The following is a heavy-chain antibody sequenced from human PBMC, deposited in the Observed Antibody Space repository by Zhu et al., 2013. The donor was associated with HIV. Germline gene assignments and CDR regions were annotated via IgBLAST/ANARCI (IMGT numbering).Heavy chain of an antibody. D-gene: IGHD3-10*01. Sequence: QVQLVESGGGVVQPGRSLRLSCAASGFTFSSYGMHWVRQAPGKGLEWVAVIWYDESNKYYADSVKGRFTISRDNSKNTLYLQMNSLRAEDTAVYYCARDGPLYYYGSGSYYVYWGQGTLVTVSS. V-gene: IGHV3-33*01. J-gene: IGHJ4*02. CDR3: ARDGPLYYYGSGSYYVY. CDR1: GFTFSSYG. CDR2: IWYDESNK.